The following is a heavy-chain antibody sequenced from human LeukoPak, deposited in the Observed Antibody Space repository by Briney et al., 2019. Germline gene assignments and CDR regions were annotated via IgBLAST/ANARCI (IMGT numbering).Heavy chain of an antibody. CDR2: IYTSGST. J-gene: IGHJ4*02. V-gene: IGHV4-4*07. D-gene: IGHD3-22*01. CDR1: GGSISSYY. Sequence: SETLSLTCTVSGGSISSYYWSWIRQPAGKGLEWIGRIYTSGSTNYNPSLKSRVTMSVDTSKNQFSLKLSSVTAADTAVYYCARRHSSGYYSYYFDYWGQGTLVTVSS. CDR3: ARRHSSGYYSYYFDY.